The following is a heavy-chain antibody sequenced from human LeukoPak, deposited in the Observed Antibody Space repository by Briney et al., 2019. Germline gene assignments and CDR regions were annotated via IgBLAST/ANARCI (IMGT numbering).Heavy chain of an antibody. Sequence: GGSLRLSCAASGFTFSNYGMSWVRQAPGKGLEWVSAISGSGGSTYYADSVKGRFTISRDNAKNSLFLQMSSLRGEDTALYYCATEHWGPNSWGQGTLVTVSS. J-gene: IGHJ4*02. V-gene: IGHV3-23*01. CDR2: ISGSGGST. CDR1: GFTFSNYG. CDR3: ATEHWGPNS. D-gene: IGHD3-16*01.